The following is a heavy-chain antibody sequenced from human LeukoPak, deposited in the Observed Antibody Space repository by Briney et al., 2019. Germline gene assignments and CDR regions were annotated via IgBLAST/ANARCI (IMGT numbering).Heavy chain of an antibody. D-gene: IGHD2-2*01. J-gene: IGHJ4*02. V-gene: IGHV3-21*01. CDR1: GFTFSLYT. CDR2: ISSNGNYI. Sequence: GGSLRLSCAASGFTFSLYTMNWVRQAPGKGLEWVSSISSNGNYIHYGDSVKGRFTISRDNAKTSVYLEMNSLRAEDTGLYFCVRDDCSSSSCPFDFWGQGVLLTVSS. CDR3: VRDDCSSSSCPFDF.